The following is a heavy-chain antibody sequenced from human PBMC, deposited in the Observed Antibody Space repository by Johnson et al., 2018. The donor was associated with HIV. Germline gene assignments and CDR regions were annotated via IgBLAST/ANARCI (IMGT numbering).Heavy chain of an antibody. CDR3: AKDTDEGVVITIGDAFNI. Sequence: VQLVESGGGLVQPGRSLRLSCAASGFTFDDYGMSWVRQAPGKGLEWVSGISWNSGSIGYADSVKGRFTISRDNAKNSLYLQMNSLRAEDTALYYCAKDTDEGVVITIGDAFNIWGQGTMVTVSS. CDR2: ISWNSGSI. J-gene: IGHJ3*02. D-gene: IGHD3-22*01. V-gene: IGHV3-9*01. CDR1: GFTFDDYG.